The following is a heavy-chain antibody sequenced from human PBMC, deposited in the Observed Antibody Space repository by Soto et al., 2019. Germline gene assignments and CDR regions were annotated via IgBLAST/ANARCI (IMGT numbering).Heavy chain of an antibody. CDR2: INQDGSEK. CDR3: AKAVTVAGTLPYY. J-gene: IGHJ4*02. D-gene: IGHD6-19*01. Sequence: GSLRLSCAASGFTFSSNSINWVRQAPGKGLEWVAKINQDGSEKYYGDSVKGRFTISRDNAKNSLFLQMSSLRVEDTAVYYCAKAVTVAGTLPYYWGQGTLVTVSS. V-gene: IGHV3-7*01. CDR1: GFTFSSNS.